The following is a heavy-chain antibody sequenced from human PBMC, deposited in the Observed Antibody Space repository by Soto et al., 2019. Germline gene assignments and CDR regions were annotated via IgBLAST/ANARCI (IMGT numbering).Heavy chain of an antibody. CDR3: ARGYDCTNGVCYGVDY. CDR1: GGSISSGGYY. D-gene: IGHD2-8*01. J-gene: IGHJ4*02. V-gene: IGHV4-31*03. CDR2: IYYSGST. Sequence: QVQLQESGPGLVKPSQTLSLTCTVSGGSISSGGYYWSWIRQHPGKGLEWIGYIYYSGSTYYNPSLKRRVTISVDPSKNQFSLKLRSVTAADTAVYYCARGYDCTNGVCYGVDYWGQGTLVTVSS.